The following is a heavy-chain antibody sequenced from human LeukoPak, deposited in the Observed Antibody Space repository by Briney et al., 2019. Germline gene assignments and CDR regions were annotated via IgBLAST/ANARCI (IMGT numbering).Heavy chain of an antibody. Sequence: GGSLRLSCAASGFTFSGYYMSWIRQAPGKGLEWVSYISSSRSYTNYADSVKGRFTISRDNAKNSLYLQMNSLRAEDTAVYYCARGTMVRGGPVDPWGQGTLVTVSS. D-gene: IGHD3-10*01. V-gene: IGHV3-11*05. CDR2: ISSSRSYT. J-gene: IGHJ5*02. CDR3: ARGTMVRGGPVDP. CDR1: GFTFSGYY.